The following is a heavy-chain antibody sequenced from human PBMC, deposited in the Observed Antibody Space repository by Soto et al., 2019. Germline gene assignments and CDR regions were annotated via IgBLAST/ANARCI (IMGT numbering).Heavy chain of an antibody. CDR3: AKGDIAVAGTDY. J-gene: IGHJ4*02. CDR1: GYTFTSYH. CDR2: INPSSGSA. D-gene: IGHD6-19*01. V-gene: IGHV1-46*01. Sequence: GASVKVSCKASGYTFTSYHIHWVRQAPGQGLEWMGIINPSSGSANYAQRFQGRVTMTRDTSTSTVYMELSSLRSEDTAVYYCAKGDIAVAGTDYWGQGTLVTV.